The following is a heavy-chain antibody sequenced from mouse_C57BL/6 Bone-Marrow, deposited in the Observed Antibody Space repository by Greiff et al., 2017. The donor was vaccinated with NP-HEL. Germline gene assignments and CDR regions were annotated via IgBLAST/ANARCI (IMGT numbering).Heavy chain of an antibody. Sequence: QVQLQQPGAELVKPGASVKLSCKASGYTFTSYWMHWVKQRPGQGLEWIGMIHPNSGSTNYNEKFKSKATLTVDTSSSTAYMQLSSLTSEDSAVYDCERLGYYGSSPFDYWGQGTTVTVSS. CDR2: IHPNSGST. CDR3: ERLGYYGSSPFDY. CDR1: GYTFTSYW. V-gene: IGHV1-64*01. J-gene: IGHJ2*01. D-gene: IGHD1-1*01.